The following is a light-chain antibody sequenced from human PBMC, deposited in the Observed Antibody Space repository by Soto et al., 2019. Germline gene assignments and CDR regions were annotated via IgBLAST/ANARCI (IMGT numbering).Light chain of an antibody. V-gene: IGLV1-47*01. CDR1: SSNIGSNY. J-gene: IGLJ2*01. Sequence: QSVLTQPPSASGTPGQRVTISCSGSSSNIGSNYVYWYQQLPGRPPKLLISRNNQRPSGVPDRFSGSKSGTSASLAISGLRSEDEADYYCAAWDDSLSGQEFGGGTKLTVL. CDR2: RNN. CDR3: AAWDDSLSGQE.